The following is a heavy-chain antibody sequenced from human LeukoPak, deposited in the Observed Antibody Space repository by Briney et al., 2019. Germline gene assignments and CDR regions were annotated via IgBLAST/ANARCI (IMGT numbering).Heavy chain of an antibody. CDR3: ARDSLPNCGGDCYHYYYYYGMDV. CDR2: IIPILGIA. D-gene: IGHD2-21*02. CDR1: GGTFSSYA. J-gene: IGHJ6*02. V-gene: IGHV1-69*04. Sequence: ASVKVSCKASGGTFSSYAISWVRQAPGQGLEWMGRIIPILGIANYAQKFQGRVTITADKSTSTAYMELSSLRSEDTAVYYCARDSLPNCGGDCYHYYYYYGMDVWGQGATVTVSS.